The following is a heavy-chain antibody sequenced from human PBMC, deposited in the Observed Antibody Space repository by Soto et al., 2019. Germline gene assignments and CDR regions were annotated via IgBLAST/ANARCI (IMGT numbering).Heavy chain of an antibody. CDR2: IYYSGST. CDR3: ARHLALQVDYYYYGMDV. V-gene: IGHV4-59*08. D-gene: IGHD1-26*01. Sequence: PSETLSLTCTGSGGSISSYYWSWIRQPPGKGLEWIGYIYYSGSTKYNPSLKSRVTISLDTSKNQFSLKLSSVTAADTAVYYCARHLALQVDYYYYGMDVWGQGTTVTVSS. CDR1: GGSISSYY. J-gene: IGHJ6*02.